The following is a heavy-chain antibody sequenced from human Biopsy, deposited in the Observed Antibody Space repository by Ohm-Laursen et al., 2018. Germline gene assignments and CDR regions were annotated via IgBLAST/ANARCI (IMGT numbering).Heavy chain of an antibody. Sequence: SLRLSCAASGFKFDDYGMNWVRQVPGKGLEWVSRISWNSGSIGYVDSVKGRFTISRDNAKNSLYLQMNSLKAEDTALYYCARGYYEIGTGYHYDVFDFWGRGTLVTVSS. CDR2: ISWNSGSI. CDR3: ARGYYEIGTGYHYDVFDF. CDR1: GFKFDDYG. J-gene: IGHJ3*01. D-gene: IGHD3-9*01. V-gene: IGHV3-9*01.